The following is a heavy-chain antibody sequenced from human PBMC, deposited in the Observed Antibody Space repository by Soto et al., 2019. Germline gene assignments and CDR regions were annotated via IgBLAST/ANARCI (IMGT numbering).Heavy chain of an antibody. J-gene: IGHJ5*02. CDR1: GGSISSYY. Sequence: QVQLQESGPGLVKPSETLSLTCTVSGGSISSYYWSWIRQPPGKGLEWIGYIYYSGSTNYNPSLKSRVTISVDTSKNQFSLKLSSVTAADTAVYYCARGVWPFYCSGGSCYVVRFDPWGQGTLVTVSS. CDR2: IYYSGST. V-gene: IGHV4-59*01. CDR3: ARGVWPFYCSGGSCYVVRFDP. D-gene: IGHD2-15*01.